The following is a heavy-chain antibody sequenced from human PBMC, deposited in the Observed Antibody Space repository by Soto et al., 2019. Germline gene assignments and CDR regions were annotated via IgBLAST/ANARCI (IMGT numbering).Heavy chain of an antibody. CDR3: ARGTTVTTIEIWNNWFDP. CDR1: GYTFTSYG. Sequence: ASVKVSCKASGYTFTSYGISWVRQAPGQGLEWMGWISAYNGNTNYARKLQGRVTMTTDTSTSTAYMELRSLRSDDTAVYYCARGTTVTTIEIWNNWFDPWGQGTLVTVSS. CDR2: ISAYNGNT. D-gene: IGHD4-4*01. J-gene: IGHJ5*02. V-gene: IGHV1-18*01.